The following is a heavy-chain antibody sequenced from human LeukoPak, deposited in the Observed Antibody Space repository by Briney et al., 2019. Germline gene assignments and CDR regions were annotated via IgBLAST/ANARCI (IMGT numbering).Heavy chain of an antibody. CDR1: GGSMSRSY. CDR3: ARDADYYDSSGYNAFDI. Sequence: SETLSLTCTVSGGSMSRSYWSWIRQPPGKGLEWIGYIFNNGGTNYNPSLKSRVTISVDTSKNQFSLILSSVTTADTAVYYCARDADYYDSSGYNAFDIWGQGTMVTVSS. V-gene: IGHV4-59*01. D-gene: IGHD3-22*01. CDR2: IFNNGGT. J-gene: IGHJ3*02.